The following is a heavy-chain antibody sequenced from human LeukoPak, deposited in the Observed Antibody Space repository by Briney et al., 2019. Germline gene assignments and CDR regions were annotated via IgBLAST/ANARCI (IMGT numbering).Heavy chain of an antibody. CDR1: GFIFSSYA. CDR2: IRYDGSNK. Sequence: GGSLRLSCAASGFIFSSYAMSWVRQAPGKGLEWVAFIRYDGSNKYYADSVKGRFTISRDNSKNTLYLQMNSLRAEDTAVYYCAKEEGVMGSEKRITIFGVVPGAFDIWGQGTMVTVSS. J-gene: IGHJ3*02. CDR3: AKEEGVMGSEKRITIFGVVPGAFDI. V-gene: IGHV3-30*02. D-gene: IGHD3-3*01.